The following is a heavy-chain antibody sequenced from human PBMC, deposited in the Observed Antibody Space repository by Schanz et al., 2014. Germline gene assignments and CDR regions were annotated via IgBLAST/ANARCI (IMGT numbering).Heavy chain of an antibody. CDR3: AREVGGSFGQHY. V-gene: IGHV3-7*01. Sequence: EVQLVESGGGLVKPGGSLRLSCAASGFTFSIHYMSWVRQAPGKGLEWVAKIKPDGSEKLYVDSVKGRFTISRDNAKNLMYLHLNSLRAEDTAVYYCAREVGGSFGQHYWGQGALVTVSS. D-gene: IGHD1-26*01. J-gene: IGHJ4*02. CDR1: GFTFSIHY. CDR2: IKPDGSEK.